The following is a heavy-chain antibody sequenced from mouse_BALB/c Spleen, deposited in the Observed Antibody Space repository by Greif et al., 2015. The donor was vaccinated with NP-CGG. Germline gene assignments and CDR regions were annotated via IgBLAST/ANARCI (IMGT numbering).Heavy chain of an antibody. J-gene: IGHJ2*01. V-gene: IGHV1-14*01. CDR1: GYAFTSYV. D-gene: IGHD4-1*01. Sequence: EVKLVESGPELVKPGASVKMSCKASGYAFTSYVMHWVKQKPGQGLEWIGYINPYNDGTKYNEKFKGKATLTSDKSSSTAYMELSSLTSEDSAVYYCARWTNFYFDYWGQGTTLTVSS. CDR2: INPYNDGT. CDR3: ARWTNFYFDY.